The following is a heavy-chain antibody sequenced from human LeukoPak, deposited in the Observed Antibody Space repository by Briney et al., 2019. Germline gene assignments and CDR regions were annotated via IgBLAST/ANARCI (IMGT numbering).Heavy chain of an antibody. D-gene: IGHD3/OR15-3a*01. J-gene: IGHJ4*02. CDR3: ARQTGSGLFILP. CDR1: GVSISSSNSY. CDR2: IYYSGNT. V-gene: IGHV4-39*01. Sequence: TPSETLSLTCTVSGVSISSSNSYWGWIRHPPGKGLEWIGSIYYSGNTYYNASLKSQVSISIDTSKNQFSLRLTSVTAADTAVYYCARQTGSGLFILPGGQGTLVTVSS.